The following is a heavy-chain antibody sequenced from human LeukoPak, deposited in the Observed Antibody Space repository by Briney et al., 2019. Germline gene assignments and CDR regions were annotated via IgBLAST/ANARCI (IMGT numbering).Heavy chain of an antibody. D-gene: IGHD1-26*01. Sequence: KSSDTLSLTCTVSGGAISSYYWTCIRQPPGRGLEWIGCIDYSGSNNFNTSLKSRVTLSVDSSNNQFSPNLTSVTAADTAVNFFARDGRLGGTDFWGQGALVTVSS. CDR3: ARDGRLGGTDF. J-gene: IGHJ4*02. V-gene: IGHV4-59*01. CDR1: GGAISSYY. CDR2: IDYSGSN.